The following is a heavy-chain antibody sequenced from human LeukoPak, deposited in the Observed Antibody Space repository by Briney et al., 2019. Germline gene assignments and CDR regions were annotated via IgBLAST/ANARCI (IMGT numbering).Heavy chain of an antibody. J-gene: IGHJ4*02. V-gene: IGHV3-15*01. CDR3: ATHVTNGVDIMGAYYFDY. Sequence: GGSLRLSCAASGFTFSNAWMNWVRQGPGKGLEWVGRIKSKTDGGTTDFAAPVKDRFTISRDDSKNTLYLHMSSLKTEDTAVYYCATHVTNGVDIMGAYYFDYWGQGTLVTVSS. CDR2: IKSKTDGGTT. D-gene: IGHD3-3*01. CDR1: GFTFSNAW.